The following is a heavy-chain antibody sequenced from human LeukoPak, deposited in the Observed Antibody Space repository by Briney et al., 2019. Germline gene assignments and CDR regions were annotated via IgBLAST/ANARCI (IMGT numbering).Heavy chain of an antibody. CDR3: ASYYYYDSRPDAFDI. D-gene: IGHD3-22*01. CDR1: GGSFSGYY. V-gene: IGHV4-34*01. J-gene: IGHJ3*02. CDR2: INHSGST. Sequence: TSETLSLTCAVYGGSFSGYYWSWIRQPPGKGLEWLGEINHSGSTNYNPSLKSRVTISVDTSKNQFSLKLSSVTAADTAVYYCASYYYYDSRPDAFDIWGQGTMVTVSS.